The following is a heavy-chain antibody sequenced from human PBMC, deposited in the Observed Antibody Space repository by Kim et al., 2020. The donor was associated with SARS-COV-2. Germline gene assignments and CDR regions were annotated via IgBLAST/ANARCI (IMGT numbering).Heavy chain of an antibody. V-gene: IGHV3-74*01. CDR1: GFTFSNYW. Sequence: GGSLRLSCATSGFTFSNYWMVWVRQAPGQGPVSVAYTNPDGSRTFYADSVKGRCTISRDNARNTVSLQMSSLSADDTAKYYCLSRYKGSYLIDYWGQGTLVTVAS. CDR3: LSRYKGSYLIDY. CDR2: TNPDGSRT. D-gene: IGHD3-10*01. J-gene: IGHJ4*02.